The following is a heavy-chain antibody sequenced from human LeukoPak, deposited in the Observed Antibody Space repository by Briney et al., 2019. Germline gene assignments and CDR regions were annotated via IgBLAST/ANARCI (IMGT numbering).Heavy chain of an antibody. V-gene: IGHV1-8*01. D-gene: IGHD2-2*01. J-gene: IGHJ6*03. CDR3: ARTIMGGPAGSYYYYYYMDV. CDR2: MNPNSGNT. Sequence: ASVKVSCKASGYTFTSYDIHWVRQATGQGLEWMGWMNPNSGNTAYAQKFQGRVTMTRNTFINTAYMELRSLRSDDTAVYYCARTIMGGPAGSYYYYYYMDVWGKGTTVTISS. CDR1: GYTFTSYD.